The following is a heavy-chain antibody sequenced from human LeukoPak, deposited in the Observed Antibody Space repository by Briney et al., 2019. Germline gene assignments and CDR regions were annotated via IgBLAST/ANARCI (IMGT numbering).Heavy chain of an antibody. D-gene: IGHD6-6*01. J-gene: IGHJ4*02. V-gene: IGHV3-23*01. CDR1: GFTFSSYA. Sequence: GGPLRLSCAASGFTFSSYAMSWVRQVPGKGLEWVSVISGSGDNTYYADSVKGRFTISRDNSKNMLYLQMNSLRAEDTAVYYCAKWKYSNSGIDDYWGQGTLVTVSS. CDR2: ISGSGDNT. CDR3: AKWKYSNSGIDDY.